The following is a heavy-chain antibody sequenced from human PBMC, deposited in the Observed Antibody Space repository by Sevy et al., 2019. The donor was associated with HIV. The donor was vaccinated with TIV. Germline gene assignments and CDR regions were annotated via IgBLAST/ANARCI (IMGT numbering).Heavy chain of an antibody. CDR2: IYYSGST. D-gene: IGHD2-15*01. J-gene: IGHJ4*02. Sequence: ETLSLTCTVSGGSISSYYWSWIRQPPGKGLEWIGYIYYSGSTNYNPSLKSRVTISVDTSKNQFSLKLSSVTAADTAVYYCARERLLVLDYWGQGTLVTVSS. V-gene: IGHV4-59*01. CDR3: ARERLLVLDY. CDR1: GGSISSYY.